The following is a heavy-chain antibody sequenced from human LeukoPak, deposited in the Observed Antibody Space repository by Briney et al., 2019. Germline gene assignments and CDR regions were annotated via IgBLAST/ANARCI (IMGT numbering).Heavy chain of an antibody. J-gene: IGHJ3*02. V-gene: IGHV4-39*07. CDR3: ARIGYYDSSGYDAFDI. CDR2: IYYSGST. D-gene: IGHD3-22*01. Sequence: SETLSLTCTVSGGSISSSSYYWGWIRQPPGKGLEWIGSIYYSGSTYYNPSLKSRVTISVDTSKNQFSLKLSSVTAADTAVYYCARIGYYDSSGYDAFDIWGQGTMVTVSS. CDR1: GGSISSSSYY.